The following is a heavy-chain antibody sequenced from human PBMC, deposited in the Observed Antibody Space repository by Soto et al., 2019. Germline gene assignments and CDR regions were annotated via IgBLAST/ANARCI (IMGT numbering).Heavy chain of an antibody. CDR1: GYSISSSNW. Sequence: QVHLQESGPGLVKPSDTLSLTCAVSGYSISSSNWWGWMQQPPGKGVEWIGYIYYSGTTYYNPSLKSRVTMSVDTSKNQFSLKLTSVTAVDTAVYYCARRQIQGPIDYWGQGTLVTVSS. V-gene: IGHV4-28*01. J-gene: IGHJ4*02. CDR2: IYYSGTT. CDR3: ARRQIQGPIDY.